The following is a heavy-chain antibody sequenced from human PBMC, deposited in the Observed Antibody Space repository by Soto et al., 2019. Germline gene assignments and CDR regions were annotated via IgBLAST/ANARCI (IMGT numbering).Heavy chain of an antibody. J-gene: IGHJ6*02. CDR2: ISHDGSNQ. D-gene: IGHD6-19*01. CDR1: GFSFSRHG. Sequence: GGSLRLSCAASGFSFSRHGMHWVRQAPGKGLEWVAVISHDGSNQDYADSVKGRFSISRDNSKNTVYLQMNSLRVEDSAVYYCARDRSSTYYYYGMDLWGQGTTVTVSS. V-gene: IGHV3-30-3*01. CDR3: ARDRSSTYYYYGMDL.